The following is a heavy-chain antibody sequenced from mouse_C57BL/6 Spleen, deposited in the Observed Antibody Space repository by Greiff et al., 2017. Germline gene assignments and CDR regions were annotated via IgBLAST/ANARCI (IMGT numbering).Heavy chain of an antibody. Sequence: QVQLKQSGAELVRPGASVTLSCKASGYTFTDYEMHWVKQTPVHGLEWIGAIDPETGGTAYNQKFKGKAILTADKSSSTAYMELRSLTSEDSAVYYCTREDYGSSRGYYFDYWGQGTTLTVSS. CDR1: GYTFTDYE. D-gene: IGHD1-1*01. CDR3: TREDYGSSRGYYFDY. V-gene: IGHV1-15*01. CDR2: IDPETGGT. J-gene: IGHJ2*01.